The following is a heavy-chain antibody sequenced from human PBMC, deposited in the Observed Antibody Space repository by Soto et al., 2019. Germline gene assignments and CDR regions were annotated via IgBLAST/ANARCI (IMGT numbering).Heavy chain of an antibody. CDR3: AREADSGGNAFDI. D-gene: IGHD2-15*01. CDR2: IHYSGST. Sequence: SETLSLTCTVSGGSISSGDHYWSWIRQPPGKGLEWIGYIHYSGSTYYNPSLKSRVTISVDASKNQFSLRLSSVTAADTAVYYCAREADSGGNAFDIWGQGPMVT. CDR1: GGSISSGDHY. V-gene: IGHV4-30-4*01. J-gene: IGHJ3*02.